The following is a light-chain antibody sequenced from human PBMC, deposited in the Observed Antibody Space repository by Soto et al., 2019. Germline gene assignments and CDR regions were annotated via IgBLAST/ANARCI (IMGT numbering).Light chain of an antibody. CDR3: SSYTSSSTQV. V-gene: IGLV2-14*03. CDR2: DVS. CDR1: SSDFHTFNY. Sequence: QSALTQPASVSGSPGQSITLSCTGASSDFHTFNYVSWYQHHPGKAPKLMIFDVSPRPSGVSDRFSGSKSGNTASLTISGLQAEDEADYYCSSYTSSSTQVFGGGTKLTVL. J-gene: IGLJ2*01.